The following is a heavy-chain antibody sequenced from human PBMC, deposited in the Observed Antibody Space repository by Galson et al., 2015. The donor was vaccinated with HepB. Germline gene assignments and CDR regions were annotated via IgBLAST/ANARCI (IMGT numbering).Heavy chain of an antibody. CDR3: ARGHGAYYYYMDV. J-gene: IGHJ6*03. Sequence: SLRLSCAASGFTFSDYHMSWIRQAPGKGLEWVSYISSSGSTIYYADSVKGRFTISRDNAKNSLYLQMNSLRAEDTAVYYCARGHGAYYYYMDVWGKGTTVTVSS. D-gene: IGHD3-10*01. V-gene: IGHV3-11*01. CDR2: ISSSGSTI. CDR1: GFTFSDYH.